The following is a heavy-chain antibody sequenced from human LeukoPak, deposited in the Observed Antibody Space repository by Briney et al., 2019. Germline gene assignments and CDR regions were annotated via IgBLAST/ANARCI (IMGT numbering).Heavy chain of an antibody. J-gene: IGHJ3*02. V-gene: IGHV1-46*01. Sequence: ASVKVSCKASGYTFTSYYMHWVRQAPGQGLEWMGIINPSGGSTSYAQKFQGRVTMTRDTSTSTVYMELSSLRSEDTAVYYCAVVGATMNAFDIWGQGTMVTVSS. CDR1: GYTFTSYY. D-gene: IGHD1-26*01. CDR2: INPSGGST. CDR3: AVVGATMNAFDI.